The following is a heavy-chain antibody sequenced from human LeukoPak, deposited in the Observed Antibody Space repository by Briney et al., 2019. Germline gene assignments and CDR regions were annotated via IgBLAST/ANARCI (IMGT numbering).Heavy chain of an antibody. D-gene: IGHD2-21*01. CDR3: ASHPYFYY. CDR1: GYNFNIYG. V-gene: IGHV1-18*01. J-gene: IGHJ4*02. CDR2: ISGYNGNT. Sequence: VASVKVSCKASGYNFNIYGITWVRQAPGQGLEWMGWISGYNGNTNYAQKLQGRVTMTTDTSTSTAYMELRSLRSDDTAVYYCASHPYFYYWGQGTLVTVSS.